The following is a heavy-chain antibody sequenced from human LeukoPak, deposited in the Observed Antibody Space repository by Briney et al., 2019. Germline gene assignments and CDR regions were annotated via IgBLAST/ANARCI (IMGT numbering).Heavy chain of an antibody. J-gene: IGHJ6*02. CDR2: INPSEGST. CDR1: GYTFTSYH. V-gene: IGHV1-46*01. CDR3: ARSDKMDV. Sequence: ASVKVSCKASGYTFTSYHIHWVRQFPGQGLEWMGVINPSEGSTDYAQKFQDRVSLTRDTSTSTVYMDLSRLRYEDTAVYYCARSDKMDVWGQGTTVTVSS.